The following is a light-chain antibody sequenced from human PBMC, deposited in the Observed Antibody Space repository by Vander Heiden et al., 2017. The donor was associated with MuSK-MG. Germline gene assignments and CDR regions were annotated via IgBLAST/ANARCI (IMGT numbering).Light chain of an antibody. Sequence: DIQLTQSPSLLSASVGDRVTITCRASQGISSYLAWYQQKPGKAPKLLIYVASTLQSGVPSRFGGSGSGTEFTLTISSLQPEDFATYYCQRLNSYPHTFGGGTKVEIK. CDR2: VAS. V-gene: IGKV1-9*01. CDR3: QRLNSYPHT. J-gene: IGKJ4*01. CDR1: QGISSY.